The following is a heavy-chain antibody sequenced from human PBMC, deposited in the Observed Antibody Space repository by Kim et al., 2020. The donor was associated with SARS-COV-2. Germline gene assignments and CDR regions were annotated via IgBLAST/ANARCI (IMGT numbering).Heavy chain of an antibody. V-gene: IGHV3-23*01. Sequence: GGSLRLSCAASGFTFSSYAITWVRQAPGKGLEWVSCIGGSGDSTFYAGSVKGRFTISRDNSENTLYLQTNSLRVEDTAVYYCARGNSASCYSAMDVWGQGTPVPVSS. CDR1: GFTFSSYA. D-gene: IGHD2-2*02. CDR3: ARGNSASCYSAMDV. J-gene: IGHJ6*02. CDR2: IGGSGDST.